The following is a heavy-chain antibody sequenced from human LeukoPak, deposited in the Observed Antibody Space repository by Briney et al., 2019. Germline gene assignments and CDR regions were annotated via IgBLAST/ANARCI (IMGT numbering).Heavy chain of an antibody. D-gene: IGHD2-15*01. V-gene: IGHV3-30-3*01. CDR1: GFTFSSYA. CDR2: ISLDGSNK. Sequence: PGGSLRLSCAASGFTFSSYAVHWVCQAPGKGLEWVAVISLDGSNKYYADSVKGRFTISRDNSKNTLYLQMNSLRADDTAVYYCARAEAYWYDYWGQGTLVTVSS. J-gene: IGHJ4*02. CDR3: ARAEAYWYDY.